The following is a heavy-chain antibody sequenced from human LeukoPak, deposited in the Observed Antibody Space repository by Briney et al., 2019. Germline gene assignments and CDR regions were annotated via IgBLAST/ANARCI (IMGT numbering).Heavy chain of an antibody. V-gene: IGHV4-39*07. CDR2: IYYSGST. D-gene: IGHD1-14*01. CDR1: GGSISSSSYY. J-gene: IGHJ5*02. CDR3: ASTTARRGFDP. Sequence: SETLSLTCTVSGGSISSSSYYWGWIRQPPGKGLEWIGSIYYSGSTYYNPSLKSRVTMSVDTSKNQFSLKLSSVTAADTAVYYCASTTARRGFDPWGQGTLVTVSS.